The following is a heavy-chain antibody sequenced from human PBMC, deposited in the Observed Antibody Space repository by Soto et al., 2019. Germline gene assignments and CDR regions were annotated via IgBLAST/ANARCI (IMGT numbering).Heavy chain of an antibody. CDR1: GGTFSSHG. CDR2: IIPMFGTP. J-gene: IGHJ4*02. CDR3: AIGSVVVMGAATGGLIY. D-gene: IGHD2-21*01. V-gene: IGHV1-69*06. Sequence: QVQLVQSGAEVKKPGSSVKVSCKASGGTFSSHGITWVRQAPGQGLEWMGGIIPMFGTPKYAQRFQGRVSITADKSTPTAYMELSSLRSEDTAVYYCAIGSVVVMGAATGGLIYWGQGALVTVSS.